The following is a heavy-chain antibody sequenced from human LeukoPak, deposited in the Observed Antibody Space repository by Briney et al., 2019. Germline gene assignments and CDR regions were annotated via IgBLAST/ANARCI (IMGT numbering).Heavy chain of an antibody. J-gene: IGHJ6*03. CDR1: GFTFSSYE. Sequence: GGSLRLSCAASGFTFSSYEMNWVRQAPGKGLEWVSAVSGSAGSTYYAGSVKGRFTISRDNSKNTLYLQMNSLRAEDTAVYYCAVSFYYYYMDVWGKGTTVTVSS. CDR3: AVSFYYYYMDV. D-gene: IGHD1-7*01. CDR2: VSGSAGST. V-gene: IGHV3-23*01.